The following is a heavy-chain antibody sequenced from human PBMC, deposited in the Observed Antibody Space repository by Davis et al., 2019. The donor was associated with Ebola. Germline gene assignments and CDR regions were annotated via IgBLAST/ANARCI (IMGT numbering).Heavy chain of an antibody. CDR3: ARAFGSYADY. CDR1: GGSFSGYY. CDR2: INHSGST. J-gene: IGHJ4*02. D-gene: IGHD1-26*01. Sequence: PSETLSLTCAVYGGSFSGYYWSWIRQPPGKGLEWIGEINHSGSTNYNPSLKSRVTISVDTSKNQFSLKLSSVTAADTAVYYCARAFGSYADYWGQGTLVTVSS. V-gene: IGHV4-34*01.